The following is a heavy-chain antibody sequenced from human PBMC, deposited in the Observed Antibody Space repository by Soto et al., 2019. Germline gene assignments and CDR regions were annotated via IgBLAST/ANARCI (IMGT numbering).Heavy chain of an antibody. CDR1: GYTFSNYG. V-gene: IGHV1-18*01. CDR3: ARVVPGAEAWFGP. CDR2: ISLYSDGT. Sequence: QVQLVQSGGEVKRPGASVKVSCKTSGYTFSNYGITWVRQAPGQPLEWLGWISLYSDGTNYAQKSQGRVSMTTDTSTTTAYMEPRSLRSDDTAVYYCARVVPGAEAWFGPWGQGTLVTVSS. D-gene: IGHD2-2*01. J-gene: IGHJ5*02.